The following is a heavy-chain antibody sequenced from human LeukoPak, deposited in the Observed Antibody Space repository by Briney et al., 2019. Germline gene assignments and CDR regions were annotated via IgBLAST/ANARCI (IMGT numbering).Heavy chain of an antibody. CDR3: ARTGRHDILTGYNGRFDP. CDR2: ISAYNGNT. V-gene: IGHV1-18*01. D-gene: IGHD3-9*01. Sequence: ASVKVSCKASGYTLTSYGISWVRQAPGQGLEWMGWISAYNGNTNYAQKLQGRVTMTTDTSTSTAYMELRSLRSDDTAVYYCARTGRHDILTGYNGRFDPWGQGTLVTVSS. J-gene: IGHJ5*02. CDR1: GYTLTSYG.